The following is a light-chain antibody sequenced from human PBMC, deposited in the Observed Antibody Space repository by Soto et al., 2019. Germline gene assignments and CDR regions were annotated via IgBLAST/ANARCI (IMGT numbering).Light chain of an antibody. CDR2: GAS. CDR1: QGVSSN. Sequence: IVMTQSPATLSLSPGQSATLSSRASQGVSSNLAWYQLKHGQADRLLIHGASTRAAGIPDKFSGSGSGTDFALAIRSMQSEDSAVYYCHKYNNWPWTFGKGNEVDIK. J-gene: IGKJ1*01. CDR3: HKYNNWPWT. V-gene: IGKV3-15*01.